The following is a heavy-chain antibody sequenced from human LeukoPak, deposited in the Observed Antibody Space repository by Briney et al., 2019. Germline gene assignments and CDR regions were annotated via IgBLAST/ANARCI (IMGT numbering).Heavy chain of an antibody. CDR3: AKDGYCSSTSCLGGWFDP. Sequence: GRSLRLSCAASGFTFDDYAMHWVRQAPGKGLEWVSGISWNSGSIGYADSVKGRFTISRDNAKNSLYLQMNSLRAEDTALYYCAKDGYCSSTSCLGGWFDPWGQGTLVTVSS. V-gene: IGHV3-9*01. J-gene: IGHJ5*02. D-gene: IGHD2-2*01. CDR2: ISWNSGSI. CDR1: GFTFDDYA.